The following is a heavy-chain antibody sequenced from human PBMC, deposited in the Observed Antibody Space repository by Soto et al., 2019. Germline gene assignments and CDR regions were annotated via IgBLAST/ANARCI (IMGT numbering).Heavy chain of an antibody. V-gene: IGHV3-21*01. J-gene: IGHJ4*02. CDR2: ISSSSSYI. CDR3: ARDCHPANFDY. Sequence: EVQLVESGGGLVKPGGSLRLSCAASGFTFSSYSMNWVRQAPGKGLEWVSSISSSSSYIYYADSVKGRFTISRDNTKNSLYLQMNSLRVEDTAVYYCARDCHPANFDYWGQGSLVTGS. CDR1: GFTFSSYS.